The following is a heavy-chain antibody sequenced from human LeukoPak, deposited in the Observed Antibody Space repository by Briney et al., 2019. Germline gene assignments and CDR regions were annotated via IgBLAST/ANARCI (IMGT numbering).Heavy chain of an antibody. D-gene: IGHD6-19*01. J-gene: IGHJ4*02. CDR2: ISHSGST. V-gene: IGHV4-34*01. CDR3: ARARYSSGWAEFDY. CDR1: GGSLSGYY. Sequence: SETLSLTCVVYGGSLSGYYWNWIRQPPGKGLEWIGEISHSGSTNYNRSLKSRVTIPLDTSKNQFSLNLSSVTAADTAVYYCARARYSSGWAEFDYWGQGTLVTVSS.